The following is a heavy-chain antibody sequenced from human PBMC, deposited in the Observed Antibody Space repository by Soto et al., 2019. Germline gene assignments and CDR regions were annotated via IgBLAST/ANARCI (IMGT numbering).Heavy chain of an antibody. J-gene: IGHJ6*02. V-gene: IGHV1-18*01. CDR2: ISAYNGNT. CDR3: ARERAPGYYYYGMDV. Sequence: ASVKVSCKASGYTFTSYGISWVRQAPGQGLEWMGWISAYNGNTNYAQKLQGRVTMTTDTSTSTAYMELRSLRSDDTAVYYCARERAPGYYYYGMDVWGQGTTVTVSS. CDR1: GYTFTSYG.